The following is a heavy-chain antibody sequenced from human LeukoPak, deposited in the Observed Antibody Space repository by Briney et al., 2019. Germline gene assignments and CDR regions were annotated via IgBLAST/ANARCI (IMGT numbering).Heavy chain of an antibody. D-gene: IGHD2-2*01. J-gene: IGHJ6*03. V-gene: IGHV3-15*01. Sequence: GGSLGLSCAASGFTFSNAWMSWVRQAPGKGLEWVGRIKSKSDGGTTDYAAPVKGRFTISRDDSKNTLYLQMNSLKTEDTAVYYCTTGDCRSTSCYADFYYYYMDVWGKGTTVTVSS. CDR1: GFTFSNAW. CDR2: IKSKSDGGTT. CDR3: TTGDCRSTSCYADFYYYYMDV.